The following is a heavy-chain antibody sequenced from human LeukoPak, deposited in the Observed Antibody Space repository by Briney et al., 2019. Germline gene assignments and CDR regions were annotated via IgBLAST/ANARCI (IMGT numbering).Heavy chain of an antibody. Sequence: PGGSLRLSCAASGFTFSSYVMYWVRQAPGKGLEYVSAIRSNGGSTYYANSVKGRFTISRDNSKNTLYLQMGSLRAEDMAVYYCARARQLERLDYGMDVWGQGTTVTVSS. J-gene: IGHJ6*02. CDR1: GFTFSSYV. V-gene: IGHV3-64*01. CDR2: IRSNGGST. CDR3: ARARQLERLDYGMDV. D-gene: IGHD1-1*01.